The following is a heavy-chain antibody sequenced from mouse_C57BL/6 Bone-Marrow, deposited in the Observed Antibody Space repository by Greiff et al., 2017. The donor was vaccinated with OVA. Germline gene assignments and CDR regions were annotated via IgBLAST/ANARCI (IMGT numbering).Heavy chain of an antibody. V-gene: IGHV5-4*01. CDR3: ARYGYDDYYAMDY. D-gene: IGHD2-2*01. CDR1: GFTFSCYA. Sequence: VQVVESGGGLVKPGGSLKLSCAASGFTFSCYAMSWVRQTPEKRLEWVATISDGGSYTYYPDNVKGRFTISRDNAKNNLYLQMSHLKSEDTAMYYCARYGYDDYYAMDYWGQGTSVTVSS. J-gene: IGHJ4*01. CDR2: ISDGGSYT.